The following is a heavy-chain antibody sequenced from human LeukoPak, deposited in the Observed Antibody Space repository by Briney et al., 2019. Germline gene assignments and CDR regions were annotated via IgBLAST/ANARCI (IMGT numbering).Heavy chain of an antibody. CDR3: ARDLRGAVAGAVTINDEIDY. D-gene: IGHD6-13*01. J-gene: IGHJ4*02. Sequence: PSVNGSCTASPHTFPSYNTNWARQAPGQGIEWIGLINPSGGNTRYAQKFQGRVTMTRDTSTSTVYMELSSLRSEDTAVYYCARDLRGAVAGAVTINDEIDYWGQGTLVTVSS. V-gene: IGHV1-46*01. CDR1: PHTFPSYN. CDR2: INPSGGNT.